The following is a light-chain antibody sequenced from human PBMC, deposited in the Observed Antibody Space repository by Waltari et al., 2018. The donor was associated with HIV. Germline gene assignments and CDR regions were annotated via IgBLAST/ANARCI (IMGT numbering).Light chain of an antibody. J-gene: IGKJ1*01. CDR3: QQYYSTPWT. V-gene: IGKV1-NL1*01. CDR2: GTS. Sequence: DIQMTQSPSSLSASVGHRVPITCRASQGLSTSLAWYQQKPGRAPKVLLHGTSSLGSGVPSRFSGSGSGTDYTLTISSLQPEDFATYYCQQYYSTPWTFGQGTKVEIK. CDR1: QGLSTS.